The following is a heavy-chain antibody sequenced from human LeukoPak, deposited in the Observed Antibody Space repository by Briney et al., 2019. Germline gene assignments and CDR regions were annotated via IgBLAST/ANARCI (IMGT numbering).Heavy chain of an antibody. CDR2: IRYDGSNK. CDR3: AKEGGPYYDFWSGFEASPPGFDY. V-gene: IGHV3-30*02. CDR1: GFTFSSYG. J-gene: IGHJ4*02. D-gene: IGHD3-3*01. Sequence: GGSLRLSCAASGFTFSSYGMHWVRQAPGKGLEWVAFIRYDGSNKYYADSVKGRFTISRDNSKNTLYLQMNSLRAEDTAVYYCAKEGGPYYDFWSGFEASPPGFDYWGQGTLVTVSS.